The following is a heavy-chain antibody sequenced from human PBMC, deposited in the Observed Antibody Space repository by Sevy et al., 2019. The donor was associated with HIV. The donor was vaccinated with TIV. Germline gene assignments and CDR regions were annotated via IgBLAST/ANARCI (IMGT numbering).Heavy chain of an antibody. CDR2: IYHSGST. Sequence: SETLSLTCAVSGGSISSSNWWNWVRQPPGKGLDWIGEIYHSGSTNRNPSLKSRVTISLDKSENQFSLKLSSVTAADTAVYYCARGGGGYCSSTSCHVDYWGQGTLVTVSS. CDR3: ARGGGGYCSSTSCHVDY. V-gene: IGHV4-4*02. D-gene: IGHD2-2*03. CDR1: GGSISSSNW. J-gene: IGHJ4*02.